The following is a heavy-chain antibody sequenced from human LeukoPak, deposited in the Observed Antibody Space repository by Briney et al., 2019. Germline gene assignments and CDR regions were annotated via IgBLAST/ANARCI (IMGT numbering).Heavy chain of an antibody. J-gene: IGHJ3*02. CDR3: AGTDYDILTGYPGDAFDI. V-gene: IGHV3-30*02. CDR2: IRYDGSNK. CDR1: GFTFSSYG. Sequence: GGSLRLSCAASGFTFSSYGMHWVRQAPGKGLEWVAFIRYDGSNKYYADSMKGRFTISRDNSKNTLYLQMNSLRAEDTAVYYCAGTDYDILTGYPGDAFDIWGQGTMVTVSS. D-gene: IGHD3-9*01.